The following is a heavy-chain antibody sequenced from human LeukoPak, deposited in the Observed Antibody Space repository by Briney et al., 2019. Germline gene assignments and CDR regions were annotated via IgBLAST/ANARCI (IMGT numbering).Heavy chain of an antibody. CDR1: GYTFTSYG. J-gene: IGHJ5*02. V-gene: IGHV1-18*01. CDR3: ARAVAAAGTRWFDP. Sequence: ASVKVSCKTSGYTFTSYGITWVRQAPGQGLEWMGWISAYNGNTNYAQKLQGRVTMTTDTSTSTAYMELRSLRSDDTAVYYCARAVAAAGTRWFDPWGQGTLVTVSS. CDR2: ISAYNGNT. D-gene: IGHD6-13*01.